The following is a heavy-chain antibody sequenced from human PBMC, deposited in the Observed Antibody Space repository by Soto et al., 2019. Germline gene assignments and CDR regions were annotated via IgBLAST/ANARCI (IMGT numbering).Heavy chain of an antibody. V-gene: IGHV4-39*01. Sequence: SETLSLTCSFSGGSISISSYYLGWVRQPPGKGLEWIASMYYSGGTYYNPSLKSRATISVDKSTNQFSLKLTSATAAATAEYYCAGLDHFLNFFTRWGKGTLVTVSS. CDR2: MYYSGGT. D-gene: IGHD3-3*02. J-gene: IGHJ4*02. CDR1: GGSISISSYY. CDR3: AGLDHFLNFFTR.